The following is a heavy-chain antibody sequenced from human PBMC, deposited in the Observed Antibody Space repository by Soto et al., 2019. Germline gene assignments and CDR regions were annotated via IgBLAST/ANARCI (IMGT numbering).Heavy chain of an antibody. D-gene: IGHD1-26*01. CDR1: GFTFSSYG. CDR3: AKDLGRYYYYGMDV. Sequence: QVPLVESGGGVVQPGRSLRLSCAASGFTFSSYGMHWVRQAPGKGLEWVAVISYDGSNKYYADSVKGRFTISRDNSKNTLYLQMNSLRAEDTAVYYCAKDLGRYYYYGMDVWGQGTTVTVSS. J-gene: IGHJ6*02. V-gene: IGHV3-30*18. CDR2: ISYDGSNK.